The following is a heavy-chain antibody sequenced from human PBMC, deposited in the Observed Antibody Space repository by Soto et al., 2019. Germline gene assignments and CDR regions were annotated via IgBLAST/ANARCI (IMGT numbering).Heavy chain of an antibody. V-gene: IGHV2-5*02. J-gene: IGHJ4*02. CDR3: AHSFPGATGRSYFDY. CDR2: IYWDDDK. CDR1: GFSLSTSGVG. D-gene: IGHD1-26*01. Sequence: QITLKESGPALVKPTQTLTLTCTFSGFSLSTSGVGVGWIRQPPGKALEWLALIYWDDDKRYSPSLKSRLTITKDTSKNQVVLTMTIMDPVDTATYYCAHSFPGATGRSYFDYWGQGTLVTVSS.